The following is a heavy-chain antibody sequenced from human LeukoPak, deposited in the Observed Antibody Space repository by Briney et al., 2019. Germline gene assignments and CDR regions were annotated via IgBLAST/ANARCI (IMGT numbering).Heavy chain of an antibody. J-gene: IGHJ6*03. CDR3: ARGFIAAAWDYMDV. V-gene: IGHV3-21*01. Sequence: GGSLRLSCAASGFTFSSYSMNWVRQAPGKGLEWVSSISSSSSYIYYADSVKGRFTISRDNAKNPLYLQMNSLRAEDTAVYYCARGFIAAAWDYMDVWGKGTTVTVSS. CDR2: ISSSSSYI. D-gene: IGHD6-13*01. CDR1: GFTFSSYS.